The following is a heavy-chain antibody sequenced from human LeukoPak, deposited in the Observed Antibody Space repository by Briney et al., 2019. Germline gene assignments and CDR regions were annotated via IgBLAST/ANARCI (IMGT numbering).Heavy chain of an antibody. V-gene: IGHV3-30*04. J-gene: IGHJ5*02. CDR1: GFTFSSYA. D-gene: IGHD6-19*01. Sequence: GGSLRLSCAASGFTFSSYAMGWDSQAPGKGLEWVAVISYDGSNKYYADSVKGRFTISRDNSKNTLYLQMNSLRAEDTAVYYCARDWKAVAVNWFDPWGQGTLVTVSS. CDR3: ARDWKAVAVNWFDP. CDR2: ISYDGSNK.